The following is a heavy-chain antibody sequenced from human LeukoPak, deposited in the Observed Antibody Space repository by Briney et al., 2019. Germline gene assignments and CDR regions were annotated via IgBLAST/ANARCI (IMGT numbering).Heavy chain of an antibody. D-gene: IGHD5-12*01. CDR1: GFTFSSYG. CDR2: ISYDGSNK. Sequence: SGGSLRLSCAASGFTFSSYGMHWVRQAPGKGLEWVAVISYDGSNKYYADSVKGRFTISRDNSKNTLYLQMNSLRAEDTAVYYCAKDGGAIVATIFPTYYYGMDVWGQGTTVTVSS. J-gene: IGHJ6*02. V-gene: IGHV3-30*18. CDR3: AKDGGAIVATIFPTYYYGMDV.